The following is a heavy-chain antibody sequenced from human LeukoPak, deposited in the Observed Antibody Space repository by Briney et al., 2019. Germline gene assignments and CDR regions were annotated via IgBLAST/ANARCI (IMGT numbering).Heavy chain of an antibody. CDR1: GFTFSSYS. J-gene: IGHJ4*02. D-gene: IGHD2-8*01. Sequence: GGSLRLSCAASGFTFSSYSMNWVRQAPGKGLEWVSYISSSSSTIYYADPVKGRFTISRDNAKNSLYLQMDSLRAEDTAVYYCARDWPCANGVCYLFDYWGQGTLVTVSS. CDR2: ISSSSSTI. CDR3: ARDWPCANGVCYLFDY. V-gene: IGHV3-48*01.